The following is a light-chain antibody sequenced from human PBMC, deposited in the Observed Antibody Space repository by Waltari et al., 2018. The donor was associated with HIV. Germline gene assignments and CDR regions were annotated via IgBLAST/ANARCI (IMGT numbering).Light chain of an antibody. Sequence: SYELTQPPSVSVSPGQTARNTCPGDVLPNQYTFWYQPKSGQAPVLAVYKDSERPAGIPERFSGSSSGTTVTLFIDGVQAEDEADYYCQAADSSGSYFVFGTGTKVTVL. J-gene: IGLJ1*01. CDR2: KDS. V-gene: IGLV3-25*03. CDR1: VLPNQY. CDR3: QAADSSGSYFV.